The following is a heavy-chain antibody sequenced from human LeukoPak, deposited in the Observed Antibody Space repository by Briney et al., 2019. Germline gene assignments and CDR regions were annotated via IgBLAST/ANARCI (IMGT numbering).Heavy chain of an antibody. CDR3: ARDRFYRDGYNWGAIDY. V-gene: IGHV3-23*01. J-gene: IGHJ4*02. CDR2: ISGSGGST. D-gene: IGHD5-24*01. CDR1: GFTFSSYA. Sequence: GGSLRLSCAASGFTFSSYAMSWVRQAPGKGLEWVSAISGSGGSTYYADSVKGRFTISRDNSKNTLYLQMNSLRAEDTAVYYCARDRFYRDGYNWGAIDYWGQGTLVTVSS.